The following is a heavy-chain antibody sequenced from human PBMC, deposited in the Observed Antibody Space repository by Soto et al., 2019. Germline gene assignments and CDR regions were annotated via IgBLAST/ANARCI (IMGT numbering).Heavy chain of an antibody. CDR3: HLLNYYGSGS. J-gene: IGHJ4*02. Sequence: QVQLVQSGAEVKKPGSSVKVSCKASGGTFSSYTISWVRQAPGQGLEWMGRMIPILGIANYAQKFQGRVTITADKSTSTAYMELSSLRSEDTAVYYCHLLNYYGSGSWGQGTLVTVSS. CDR1: GGTFSSYT. CDR2: MIPILGIA. V-gene: IGHV1-69*02. D-gene: IGHD3-10*01.